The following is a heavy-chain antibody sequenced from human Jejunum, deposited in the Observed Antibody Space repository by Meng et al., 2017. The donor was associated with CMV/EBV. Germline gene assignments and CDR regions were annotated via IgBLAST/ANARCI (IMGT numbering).Heavy chain of an antibody. J-gene: IGHJ4*02. V-gene: IGHV1-69*05. D-gene: IGHD3-22*01. CDR3: ARGIRTYYFDSSGYPEE. CDR1: TCRSYA. CDR2: IIPIFGTP. Sequence: TCRSYASSWVRKATGKGLEWMGKIIPIFGTPIYAQNFQGRVAITMDGSTSTAYMELSSLKSDDTAVYYCARGIRTYYFDSSGYPEEWGQGTLVTVSS.